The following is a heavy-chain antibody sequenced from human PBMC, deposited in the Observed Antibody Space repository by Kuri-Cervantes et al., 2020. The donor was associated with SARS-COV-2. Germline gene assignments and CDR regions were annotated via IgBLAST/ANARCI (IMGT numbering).Heavy chain of an antibody. CDR3: ARQRRIVVVTAIRGSYGMDV. Sequence: GGSLRLSCAASGFTFSSYAMNWVRQAPGKGLEWVSGISGSGGSTYNADSVKGRFTISRDNSKNTLYLQMNSLRAEDTAVYYCARQRRIVVVTAIRGSYGMDVWGQGTTVTVSS. CDR1: GFTFSSYA. V-gene: IGHV3-23*01. CDR2: ISGSGGST. D-gene: IGHD2-21*02. J-gene: IGHJ6*02.